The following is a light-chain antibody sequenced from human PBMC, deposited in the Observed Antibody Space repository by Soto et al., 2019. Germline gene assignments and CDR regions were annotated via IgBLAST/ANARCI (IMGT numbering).Light chain of an antibody. J-gene: IGKJ4*01. Sequence: EIVLTQSPATLSLSPGDRATLSCRASQSVRSDYFAWYQQKPGQAPRVIIFGVSTRATAIPDRFSGSGSGTDFTLTISRLEPEDFATYYCQQLSRYPLTFGGGTKVDIK. CDR2: GVS. CDR1: QSVRSDY. V-gene: IGKV3D-20*02. CDR3: QQLSRYPLT.